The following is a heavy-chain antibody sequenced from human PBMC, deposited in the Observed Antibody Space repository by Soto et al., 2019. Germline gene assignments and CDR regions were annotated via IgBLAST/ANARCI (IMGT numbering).Heavy chain of an antibody. V-gene: IGHV1-69*02. CDR3: ARNLGGYCSSTSCYNGDL. CDR2: IIPILGIA. CDR1: GGTFSSYT. Sequence: QVQLVQSGAEVKKPGSSVKVSCKASGGTFSSYTISWVRQAPGQGLEWMGRIIPILGIANYAQKFQGRVTITADKSTSTAYMKLSSLRSEDTAVYYCARNLGGYCSSTSCYNGDLWGQGTLVTVSS. J-gene: IGHJ4*02. D-gene: IGHD2-2*02.